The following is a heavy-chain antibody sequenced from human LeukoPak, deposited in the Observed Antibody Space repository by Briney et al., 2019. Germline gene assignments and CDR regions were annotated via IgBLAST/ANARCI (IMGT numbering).Heavy chain of an antibody. J-gene: IGHJ4*02. Sequence: SQTLSLTCTVSGGSISSGSYYWSWIRQLAGKGLEWIGRIYTSGSTNYNPSLKSRVTISVDTSKNQFSLKLSSVTAADTAVYYCARGRSSGWGANFDYWGQGTLVTVSS. CDR1: GGSISSGSYY. CDR3: ARGRSSGWGANFDY. V-gene: IGHV4-61*02. CDR2: IYTSGST. D-gene: IGHD6-19*01.